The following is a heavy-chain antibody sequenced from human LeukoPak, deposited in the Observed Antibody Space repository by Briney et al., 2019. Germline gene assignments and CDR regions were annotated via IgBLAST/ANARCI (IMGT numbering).Heavy chain of an antibody. CDR2: IYYSGST. CDR1: GGSISSSSYY. Sequence: SETLSLTCTVPGGSISSSSYYWGWIRQPPGKGLEWIGSIYYSGSTYYNPSLKSRVTISVDTSKNQFSLKLSSVTAADTAVYYCARRMHSSGWYYFDYWGQGTLVTVSS. V-gene: IGHV4-39*01. CDR3: ARRMHSSGWYYFDY. J-gene: IGHJ4*02. D-gene: IGHD6-19*01.